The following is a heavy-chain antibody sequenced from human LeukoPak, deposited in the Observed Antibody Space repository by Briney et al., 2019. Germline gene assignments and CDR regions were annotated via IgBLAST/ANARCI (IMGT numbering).Heavy chain of an antibody. D-gene: IGHD2-2*01. CDR2: TYPANSDT. J-gene: IGHJ1*01. CDR3: ARPACSSTSCYLYFQY. CDR1: GYIFTNCW. V-gene: IGHV5-51*01. Sequence: GESLKISCKASGYIFTNCWIGWVRQMPGEGLEWMAITYPANSDTRYSPSFQGQVTISADKSISPAYLQWSSLKASDTAMYYCARPACSSTSCYLYFQYWGQGTLVTVSS.